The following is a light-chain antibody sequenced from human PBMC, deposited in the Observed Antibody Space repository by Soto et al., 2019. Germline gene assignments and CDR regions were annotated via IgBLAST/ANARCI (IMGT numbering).Light chain of an antibody. CDR3: QQLNSYPIT. CDR1: QGISSY. Sequence: AIRMTQSPSSLSASTGDRVTITCRASQGISSYLAWYQQKPGKAPKLLIYAASTLQSGVPSRFSGSGSGTDVTLTISSLQPEEFATYYCQQLNSYPITFGQGTRLEI. V-gene: IGKV1-8*01. CDR2: AAS. J-gene: IGKJ5*01.